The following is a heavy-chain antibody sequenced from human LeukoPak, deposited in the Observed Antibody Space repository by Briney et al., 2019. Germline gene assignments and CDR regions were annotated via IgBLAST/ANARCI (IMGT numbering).Heavy chain of an antibody. CDR1: GFTFSSYA. D-gene: IGHD3-10*01. J-gene: IGHJ4*02. CDR3: AKYVFSYGSGSYLAH. CDR2: ISGSGGST. Sequence: PGGSLRLSCAASGFTFSSYAMSWVRQAPGKGLEWVSAISGSGGSTYYADSVKGRFTISRDNSKNTLYLQMNSLRAEDTAVYYCAKYVFSYGSGSYLAHWGQGTLVTVSS. V-gene: IGHV3-23*01.